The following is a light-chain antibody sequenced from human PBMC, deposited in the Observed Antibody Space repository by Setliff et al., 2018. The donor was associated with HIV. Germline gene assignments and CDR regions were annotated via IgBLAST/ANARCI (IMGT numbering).Light chain of an antibody. CDR1: NLGPKS. Sequence: SYELTQPPSVSVAPGKTATIACGGDNLGPKSVHWYQQKPGKAPVLLIYYDCDRTSDIPARFSASKSGNTATLTITWVEAGDEADYYCQVWDSGSDHAVFGGGTQLTVL. V-gene: IGLV3-21*04. CDR2: YDC. CDR3: QVWDSGSDHAV. J-gene: IGLJ2*01.